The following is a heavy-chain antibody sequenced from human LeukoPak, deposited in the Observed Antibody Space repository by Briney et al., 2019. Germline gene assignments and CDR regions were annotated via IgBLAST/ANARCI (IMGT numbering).Heavy chain of an antibody. V-gene: IGHV4-59*01. CDR3: ARGGVAIGEGFDY. Sequence: PSETLSLTCTVSGGSISGYYWSWFRQPPGKGLEWIGYIHSSGATEYNPSLQSRITTSVDTSKNQVSLKLSSVTVADTAVYYCARGGVAIGEGFDYWGQGTLVTVSS. J-gene: IGHJ4*02. CDR1: GGSISGYY. CDR2: IHSSGAT. D-gene: IGHD2-2*02.